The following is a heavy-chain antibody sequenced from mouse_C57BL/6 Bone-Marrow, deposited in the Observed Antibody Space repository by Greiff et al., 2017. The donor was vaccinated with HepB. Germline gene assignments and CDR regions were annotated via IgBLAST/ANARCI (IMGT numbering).Heavy chain of an antibody. CDR1: GYAFSSSW. V-gene: IGHV1-82*01. CDR2: IYPGDGDT. D-gene: IGHD1-1*01. CDR3: ASFMTTVVPVGFAY. J-gene: IGHJ3*01. Sequence: QVQLQQSGPELVKPGASVKISCKASGYAFSSSWMNWVKQRPGKGLEWIGRIYPGDGDTNYNGKFKGKATLTADKSSSTAYMQLSSLTSEDSAVYFCASFMTTVVPVGFAYWGQGTLVTVSA.